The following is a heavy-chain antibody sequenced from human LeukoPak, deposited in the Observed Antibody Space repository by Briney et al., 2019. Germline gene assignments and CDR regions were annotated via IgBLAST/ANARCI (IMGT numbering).Heavy chain of an antibody. V-gene: IGHV3-23*01. J-gene: IGHJ4*02. CDR1: GFTFNSCA. Sequence: PSGGSLRLSCAASGFTFNSCAMSWVRQAPGKGLEWVSAISGSGATTYYADSVKGRFTISRDNTKSTLYLQMDSLKTEDIAVYYCSRVDGGWVGKGDYWGQGTLVTVSS. CDR3: SRVDGGWVGKGDY. D-gene: IGHD4-23*01. CDR2: ISGSGATT.